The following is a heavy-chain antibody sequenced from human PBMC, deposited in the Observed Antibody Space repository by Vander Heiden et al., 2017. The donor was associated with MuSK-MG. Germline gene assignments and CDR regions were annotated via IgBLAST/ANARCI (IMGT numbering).Heavy chain of an antibody. Sequence: EVQLVESGGGLAKPGGSLRLSCAASGFTFSSYSMNWVRQAPGKGLEWVSSISSSSSYIYYADSVKGRFTISRDNAKNSLYLQMNSLRAEDTAVYYCAREYGDYYYYYGMDVWGQGTTVTVSS. CDR3: AREYGDYYYYYGMDV. J-gene: IGHJ6*02. V-gene: IGHV3-21*01. CDR2: ISSSSSYI. D-gene: IGHD4-17*01. CDR1: GFTFSSYS.